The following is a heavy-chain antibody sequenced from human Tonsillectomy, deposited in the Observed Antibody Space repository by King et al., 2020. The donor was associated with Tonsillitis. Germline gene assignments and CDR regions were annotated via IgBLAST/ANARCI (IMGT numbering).Heavy chain of an antibody. CDR2: IKQDGSEK. V-gene: IGHV3-7*01. D-gene: IGHD3-22*01. CDR3: ARGLGAGYYDSTVWAGGMDV. Sequence: DVQLVESGGGLVQPGVSLRLSCAASGFTFSSYWMSWVRQAPGKGLEWVANIKQDGSEKYYVDSVKGRFTISRDNAKNSLYLQMNSLRAEDTAVYYCARGLGAGYYDSTVWAGGMDVWGQGTTVTVSS. CDR1: GFTFSSYW. J-gene: IGHJ6*02.